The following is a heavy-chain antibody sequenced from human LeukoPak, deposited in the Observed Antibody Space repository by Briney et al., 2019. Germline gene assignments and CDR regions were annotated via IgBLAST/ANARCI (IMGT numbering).Heavy chain of an antibody. V-gene: IGHV3-48*01. Sequence: GGSLRLSCAASGFTFSSYSMNWVRQAPGKGLEWVSYISSSSSTIYYADSVKGRFTISRDNAKNSLYLQTNSLRAEDTAVYYCARVSSGYSDDYWGQGTLVTVSS. CDR1: GFTFSSYS. D-gene: IGHD3-22*01. CDR2: ISSSSSTI. CDR3: ARVSSGYSDDY. J-gene: IGHJ4*02.